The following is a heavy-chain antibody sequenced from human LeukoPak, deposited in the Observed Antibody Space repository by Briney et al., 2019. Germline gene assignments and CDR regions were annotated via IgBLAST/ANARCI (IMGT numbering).Heavy chain of an antibody. Sequence: PGGPLRLSCAASGFTFRSYAMSWVRQAPGKGLEWVSAISGSGGSTYYADSVKGRFTISRDNSKNTLYLQMNSLRAEDTAVYYCAKSGGIDVVPTPYYYYYGMDVWGQGATVTVSS. CDR2: ISGSGGST. CDR3: AKSGGIDVVPTPYYYYYGMDV. J-gene: IGHJ6*02. D-gene: IGHD3-10*01. CDR1: GFTFRSYA. V-gene: IGHV3-23*01.